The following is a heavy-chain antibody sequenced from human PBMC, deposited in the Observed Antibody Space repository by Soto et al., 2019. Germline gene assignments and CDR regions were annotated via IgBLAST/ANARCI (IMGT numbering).Heavy chain of an antibody. J-gene: IGHJ4*02. CDR1: GYTFTGYY. D-gene: IGHD2-15*01. CDR3: ARGPKRVVAATTEVYYFDY. CDR2: INPNSGGT. V-gene: IGHV1-2*04. Sequence: QVQLVQSGAEVKKPGASVKVSCKASGYTFTGYYMHWVRQAPGQGLEWMGWINPNSGGTNYAQKFQGWVTMTRDTSSSTAYMELSRLRSDDTAVYYCARGPKRVVAATTEVYYFDYWGQGTLVTVSS.